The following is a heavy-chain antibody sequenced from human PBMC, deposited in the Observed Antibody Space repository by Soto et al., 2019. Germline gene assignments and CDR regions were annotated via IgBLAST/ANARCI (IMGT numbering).Heavy chain of an antibody. CDR1: GGTFSSYA. CDR3: ARDGYCSGGSCYSKYNYYYYGMDV. Sequence: ASVKVSCKASGGTFSSYAISWVRQAPGQGLEWMGGIIPIFGTANYAQKFQGRVTITADESTSTAYMELSSLSSEDTAVYYCARDGYCSGGSCYSKYNYYYYGMDVWGQGTTVTVSS. CDR2: IIPIFGTA. D-gene: IGHD2-15*01. V-gene: IGHV1-69*13. J-gene: IGHJ6*02.